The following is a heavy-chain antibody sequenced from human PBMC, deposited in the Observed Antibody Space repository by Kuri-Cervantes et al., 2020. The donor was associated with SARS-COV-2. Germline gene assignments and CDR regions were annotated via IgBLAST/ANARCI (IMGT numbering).Heavy chain of an antibody. V-gene: IGHV1-46*01. CDR1: GYTFTSYY. J-gene: IGHJ4*02. CDR3: ARGWSGYSLDPPHFDY. D-gene: IGHD3-3*01. CDR2: INPSGGST. Sequence: ASVKVSCKASGYTFTSYYMHWVRQAPGQGLEWMGIINPSGGSTSYAQKFQGRVTMTRDTSISTAYMELSRLRSDDTAVYYCARGWSGYSLDPPHFDYWGQGTLVTVSS.